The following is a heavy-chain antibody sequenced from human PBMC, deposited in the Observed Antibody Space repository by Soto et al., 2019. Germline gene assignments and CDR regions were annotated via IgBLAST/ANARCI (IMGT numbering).Heavy chain of an antibody. V-gene: IGHV4-39*01. D-gene: IGHD5-12*01. CDR1: GGSVKSISYY. Sequence: SETLSLTCTVSGGSVKSISYYWGWIRQPPGKGLEWLGTLYYSGSTSYNPSLRSRVTISEDTSKNQFSLKLSSVTAADTAVYYCARRNAGGYDRYYFDYWGQGTLVTVS. CDR2: LYYSGST. CDR3: ARRNAGGYDRYYFDY. J-gene: IGHJ4*02.